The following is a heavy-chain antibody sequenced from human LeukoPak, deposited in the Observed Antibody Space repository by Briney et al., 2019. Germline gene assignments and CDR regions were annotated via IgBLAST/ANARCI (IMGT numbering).Heavy chain of an antibody. V-gene: IGHV4-30-4*01. Sequence: SQTLSLTCTVSGGSISSGDYYWSWIRQPPGKGLEWIGHIYYSGTSFYNPSLTSRVTISVDTSKNQFSLKLTSVNDADTAVYYCARIERSSYSLGFDYWGQGTLVTVSS. CDR2: IYYSGTS. D-gene: IGHD6-6*01. J-gene: IGHJ4*02. CDR1: GGSISSGDYY. CDR3: ARIERSSYSLGFDY.